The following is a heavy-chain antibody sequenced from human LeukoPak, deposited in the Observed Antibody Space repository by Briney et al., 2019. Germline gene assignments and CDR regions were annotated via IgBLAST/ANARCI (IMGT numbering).Heavy chain of an antibody. CDR1: GGSISSGDYY. V-gene: IGHV4-30-4*01. J-gene: IGHJ6*02. Sequence: PSETLSLTCTVSGGSISSGDYYWSWIRQPPGKGLEWIGYIYYSGSTYYNPSLKSRVTISVDTSKNQFSLKLSSVTAADTAVYYCARDWFRYGMDVWGQGTTVTVSS. D-gene: IGHD3-10*01. CDR2: IYYSGST. CDR3: ARDWFRYGMDV.